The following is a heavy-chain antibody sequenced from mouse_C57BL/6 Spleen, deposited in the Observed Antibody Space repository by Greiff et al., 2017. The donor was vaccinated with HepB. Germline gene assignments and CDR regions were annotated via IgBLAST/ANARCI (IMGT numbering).Heavy chain of an antibody. CDR1: GYTFTSYW. Sequence: QQSCKASGYTFTSYWMQWVKQRPGQGLEWIGEIDPSDSYTNYNQKFKGKATLTVDTSSSTAYMQLSSLTSEDSAVYYCARCGNYDLYYFDYWGQGTTLTVSS. D-gene: IGHD2-1*01. CDR2: IDPSDSYT. CDR3: ARCGNYDLYYFDY. V-gene: IGHV1-50*01. J-gene: IGHJ2*01.